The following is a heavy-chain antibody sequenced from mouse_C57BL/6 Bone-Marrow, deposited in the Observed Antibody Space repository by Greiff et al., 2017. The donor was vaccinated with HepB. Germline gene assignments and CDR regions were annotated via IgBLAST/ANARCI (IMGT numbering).Heavy chain of an antibody. J-gene: IGHJ2*01. Sequence: EVKLMESGGDLVKPGGSLKLSCAASGFTFSSYGMSWVRQTPDKRLEWVATISSGGSYTYYPASVKGRFTISRDNAKNTLYLQMSSLKSEDTAMYYCARRAGTVFYFDYWGQGTTLTVSS. CDR3: ARRAGTVFYFDY. D-gene: IGHD4-1*01. CDR2: ISSGGSYT. V-gene: IGHV5-6*02. CDR1: GFTFSSYG.